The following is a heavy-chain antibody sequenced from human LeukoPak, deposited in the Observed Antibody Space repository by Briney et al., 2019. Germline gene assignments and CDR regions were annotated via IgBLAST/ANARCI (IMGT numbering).Heavy chain of an antibody. V-gene: IGHV1-2*02. D-gene: IGHD6-19*01. CDR1: GYTFTGYY. CDR2: INPNSGGT. J-gene: IGHJ4*02. CDR3: ARGTRKEYSSGWTSYYFDY. Sequence: ASVKVSCKASGYTFTGYYMHWVRQAPGQGLEWMGWINPNSGGTNYAQKFQGRVTMTRDTSISTAYMELSRLRSDDTAVYYCARGTRKEYSSGWTSYYFDYWGQGTLVTVSS.